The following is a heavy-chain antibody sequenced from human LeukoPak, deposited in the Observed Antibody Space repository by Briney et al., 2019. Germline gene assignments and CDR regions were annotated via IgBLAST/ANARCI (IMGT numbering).Heavy chain of an antibody. CDR2: IYYSGST. CDR1: GGSISSYY. CDR3: VRDLVQQRLHYYYYMDV. V-gene: IGHV4-59*12. Sequence: PSETLSLTCTVSGGSISSYYWSWIRQPPGKGLEWIGYIYYSGSTNYNPSLKSRVTISVDTSKNQFSLKLSSVTAADTAVYYCVRDLVQQRLHYYYYMDVWGKGTTVTVSS. D-gene: IGHD6-13*01. J-gene: IGHJ6*03.